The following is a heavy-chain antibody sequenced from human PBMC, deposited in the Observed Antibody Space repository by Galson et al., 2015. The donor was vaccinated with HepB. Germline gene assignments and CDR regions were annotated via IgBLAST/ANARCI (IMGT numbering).Heavy chain of an antibody. V-gene: IGHV3-30*02. D-gene: IGHD6-19*01. Sequence: SLRLSCAASPFGFSNYDMHWVRQAPGKGLEWVAFIRFDGSNKYYADSVKGRFTISRDNSKDTLYLQMNSLRPEDTAVYYCARHSGHISGWYTGRGGFDSWGQGTLVIVSS. CDR2: IRFDGSNK. J-gene: IGHJ4*02. CDR1: PFGFSNYD. CDR3: ARHSGHISGWYTGRGGFDS.